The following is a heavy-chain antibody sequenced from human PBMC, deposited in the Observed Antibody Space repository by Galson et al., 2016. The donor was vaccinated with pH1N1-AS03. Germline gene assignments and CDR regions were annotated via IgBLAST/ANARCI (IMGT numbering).Heavy chain of an antibody. CDR1: GDTFSKYA. J-gene: IGHJ6*02. Sequence: SVKVSCKASGDTFSKYAISWVRQAPGQGLEWMGRIIPKFGPTKYAQNFQGRVTITADESTSTAYMELSSLRNEDTGVYYCAGGLVVIASTLYGMDVWGQGTTVTVSS. CDR2: IIPKFGPT. D-gene: IGHD2-15*01. CDR3: AGGLVVIASTLYGMDV. V-gene: IGHV1-69*13.